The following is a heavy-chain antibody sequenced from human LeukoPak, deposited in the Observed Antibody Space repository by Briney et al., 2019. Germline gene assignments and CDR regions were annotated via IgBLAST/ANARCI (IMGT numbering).Heavy chain of an antibody. Sequence: PSETLSLTRAVSGGSISSSNWWSWVRQPPGKGLEWIGEIYHSGSTNYNPSLKSRVTISVDKSKNQFSLKLSSVTAADTAVYYCARHGGTRITLVEVYYFDYWGQGTLVTVSS. CDR1: GGSISSSNW. CDR3: ARHGGTRITLVEVYYFDY. D-gene: IGHD4-11*01. CDR2: IYHSGST. J-gene: IGHJ4*02. V-gene: IGHV4-4*02.